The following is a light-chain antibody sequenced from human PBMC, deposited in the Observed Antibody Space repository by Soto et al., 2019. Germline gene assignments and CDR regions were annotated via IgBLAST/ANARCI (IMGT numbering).Light chain of an antibody. V-gene: IGKV3-15*01. J-gene: IGKJ2*01. CDR1: QSVSSN. Sequence: EIVMTQSPATLSVSPGERATLSCRASQSVSSNLAWYQQKPGQAPRLLLYGASTRATGIPGRFSGSGSGTEFTLTISSLQSEDFAGYNCQQHNYWPSFGQGTKLEIK. CDR2: GAS. CDR3: QQHNYWPS.